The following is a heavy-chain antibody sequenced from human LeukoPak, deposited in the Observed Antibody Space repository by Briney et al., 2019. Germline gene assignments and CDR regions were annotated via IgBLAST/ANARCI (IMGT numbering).Heavy chain of an antibody. V-gene: IGHV1-8*01. CDR2: MNPNSGNT. D-gene: IGHD3-9*01. J-gene: IGHJ3*02. CDR1: GYTFTSYD. Sequence: ASVKVSCKASGYTFTSYDINWVRQATGQGLEWMGWMNPNSGNTGYAQKFQGRVTMTRNTSISTAYMELSSLRSEDTAVYYCATDTPPSLTGYYVGAFDIWGQGTMVTVSS. CDR3: ATDTPPSLTGYYVGAFDI.